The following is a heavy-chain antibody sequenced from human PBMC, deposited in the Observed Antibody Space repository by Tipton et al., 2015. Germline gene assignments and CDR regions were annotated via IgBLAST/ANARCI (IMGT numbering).Heavy chain of an antibody. D-gene: IGHD2-8*01. V-gene: IGHV1-18*01. CDR3: ARLTVMVSGPPDY. CDR2: ISAYSGNT. Sequence: QSGAEVRKPGASVKVSCEASGYNFTSFDIHWVRQAPGQGLEWMGWISAYSGNTNYAEKFQGRVTMTTDTSTSTAYMELRSLRSDDTAVYYCARLTVMVSGPPDYWGQGILVTVSS. CDR1: GYNFTSFD. J-gene: IGHJ4*02.